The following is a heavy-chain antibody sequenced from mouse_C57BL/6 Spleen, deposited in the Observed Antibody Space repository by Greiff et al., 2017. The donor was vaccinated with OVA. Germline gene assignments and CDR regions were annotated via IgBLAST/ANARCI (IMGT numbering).Heavy chain of an antibody. Sequence: QVQLKESGPELVKPGASVKISCKASGYAFSSSWMNWVKQRPGKGLEWIGRIYPGDGDTNYNGKFKGKATLTADKSSSTAYMQLSSLTSEDSAVYFCARPYDYDGFFYWYFDVWGTGTTVTVSS. V-gene: IGHV1-82*01. J-gene: IGHJ1*03. D-gene: IGHD2-4*01. CDR2: IYPGDGDT. CDR3: ARPYDYDGFFYWYFDV. CDR1: GYAFSSSW.